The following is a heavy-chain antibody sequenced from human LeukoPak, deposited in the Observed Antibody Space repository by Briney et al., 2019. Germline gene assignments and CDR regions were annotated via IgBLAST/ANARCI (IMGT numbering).Heavy chain of an antibody. CDR1: GFTFNNYI. V-gene: IGHV3-21*01. D-gene: IGHD3-3*01. Sequence: GGSLRLSCAASGFTFNNYIMNWVRQAPGKGLEWVSSISSSSDYIYYADSVKGRFTISRDNAKNSLYLQMNSLRAEDMAVYYCARGGITIFGVVIHSDYWGQGTLVTVSS. J-gene: IGHJ4*02. CDR2: ISSSSDYI. CDR3: ARGGITIFGVVIHSDY.